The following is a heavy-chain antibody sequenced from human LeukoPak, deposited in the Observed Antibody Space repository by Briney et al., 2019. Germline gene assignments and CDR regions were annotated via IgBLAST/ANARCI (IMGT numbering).Heavy chain of an antibody. CDR3: ARDQSGSDAFDI. D-gene: IGHD1-1*01. CDR1: GFTFSSYA. J-gene: IGHJ3*02. V-gene: IGHV3-23*01. CDR2: ISGSGGST. Sequence: GGSLRLSCAASGFTFSSYAMSWVRQAPGKGLEWVSAISGSGGSTYYADSVKGRFTISRDNSKNTLYLQMNSLRAEDTAVYYCARDQSGSDAFDIWGQGTMVTVSS.